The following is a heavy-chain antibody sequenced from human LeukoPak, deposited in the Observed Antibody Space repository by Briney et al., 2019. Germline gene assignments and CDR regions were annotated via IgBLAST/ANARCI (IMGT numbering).Heavy chain of an antibody. CDR2: IYTSGST. CDR1: GGSISSYY. V-gene: IGHV4-4*07. D-gene: IGHD3-3*01. J-gene: IGHJ6*03. Sequence: SETLSLTCTVSGGSISSYYWSWIRQPAGKGLEWIGRIYTSGSTNYNPSLKSRVTMSVDTSKNQFSLELGSVTAADTAVYYCARTHYLRFLEDYFYYYLDVWGKGTTVTVSS. CDR3: ARTHYLRFLEDYFYYYLDV.